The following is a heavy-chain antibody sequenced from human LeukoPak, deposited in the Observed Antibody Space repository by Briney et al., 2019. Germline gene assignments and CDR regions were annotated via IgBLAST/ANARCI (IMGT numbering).Heavy chain of an antibody. J-gene: IGHJ4*02. Sequence: PSETLSLTCTVSGGSISNYYWSWTRQPPGKGLEWHGFISYSGSTNYNPSLKSQVTISVDTSKSQYSLKLSSVTAADTAVYYCARHYYGSGSYSVDFDYWGQGTLVTVSS. V-gene: IGHV4-59*08. CDR3: ARHYYGSGSYSVDFDY. CDR1: GGSISNYY. CDR2: ISYSGST. D-gene: IGHD3-10*01.